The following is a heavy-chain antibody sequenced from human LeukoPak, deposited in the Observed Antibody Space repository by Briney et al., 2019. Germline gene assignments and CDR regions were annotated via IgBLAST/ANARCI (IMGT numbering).Heavy chain of an antibody. CDR2: ISRASDYI. CDR3: ARDVSWSFDY. Sequence: GGSLRLPCAVSGFTFSGYSINSVPHTPGEGLGWLSYISRASDYIWYADSENGRFTTSRDNGKNSMYLKMSSMRDENTAVYYCARDVSWSFDYWGQGVLVTVSS. CDR1: GFTFSGYS. V-gene: IGHV3-48*02. D-gene: IGHD3-10*01. J-gene: IGHJ4*02.